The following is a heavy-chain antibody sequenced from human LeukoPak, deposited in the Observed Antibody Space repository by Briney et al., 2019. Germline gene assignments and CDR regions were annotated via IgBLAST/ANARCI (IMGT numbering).Heavy chain of an antibody. CDR2: IGHRGDT. Sequence: SSVTQTLPCSVCSGSFSRYYWRWIRQSPGKGLERIAEIGHRGDTNYTPFVGSRVTISVDTSKNQFSLKVRPLSAADTAVYYCARGATISETGYFDFWGQGTLVTVSS. CDR1: SGSFSRYY. D-gene: IGHD5-24*01. V-gene: IGHV4-34*01. CDR3: ARGATISETGYFDF. J-gene: IGHJ4*03.